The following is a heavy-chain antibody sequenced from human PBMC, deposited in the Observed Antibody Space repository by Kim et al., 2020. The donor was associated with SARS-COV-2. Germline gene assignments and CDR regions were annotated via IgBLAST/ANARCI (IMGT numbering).Heavy chain of an antibody. CDR3: ARVREGGSSWYYFDY. Sequence: GGSLRLSCAASGFTFSDYYMSWIRQAPGKGLEWFSYISSSSSYTNYADSVKGRFTISRDNAKNSLYLQMNSLRAEDTAVYYCARVREGGSSWYYFDYWGQGTLVTFSS. V-gene: IGHV3-11*05. CDR2: ISSSSSYT. D-gene: IGHD6-13*01. J-gene: IGHJ4*02. CDR1: GFTFSDYY.